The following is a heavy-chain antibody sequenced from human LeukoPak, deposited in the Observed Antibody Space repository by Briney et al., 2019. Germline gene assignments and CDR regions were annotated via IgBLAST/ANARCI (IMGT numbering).Heavy chain of an antibody. CDR2: IYYSGST. V-gene: IGHV4-59*08. CDR3: ARRRGYSYDY. D-gene: IGHD5-18*01. CDR1: GGSISSYY. Sequence: PSETLSLTCTVSGGSISSYYWSWIRQPPGKGLEWIGYIYYSGSTNYNPSLKSRVTISVATSKNQFSLKLSSVTAADTAVYYCARRRGYSYDYWGQGTLVTVSS. J-gene: IGHJ4*02.